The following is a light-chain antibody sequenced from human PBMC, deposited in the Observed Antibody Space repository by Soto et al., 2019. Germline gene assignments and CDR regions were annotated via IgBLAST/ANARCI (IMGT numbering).Light chain of an antibody. V-gene: IGKV3-15*01. CDR2: GAS. CDR3: QQYKNWPPVT. CDR1: QSVNSN. Sequence: ETVMTQSPATLSVSLGERATLSFRASQSVNSNLAWYQQKPGQAPRLLIYGASIRATGVPARFSGSGSGTDLTLTISSLQPEDFAVYFCQQYKNWPPVTFGGGTQVDIK. J-gene: IGKJ4*01.